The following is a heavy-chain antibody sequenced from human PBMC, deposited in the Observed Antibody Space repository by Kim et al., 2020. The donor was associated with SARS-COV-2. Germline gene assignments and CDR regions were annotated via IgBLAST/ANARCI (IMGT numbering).Heavy chain of an antibody. Sequence: GGSLRLSCAASGFTFSSYSMNWVRQAPGKGLEWVSYISSSSSTIYYADSVKGRFTISRDNAKNSLYLQMNSLRDEDTAVYYCARVRIAHYYYGMDVWGQGTTVTVSS. CDR1: GFTFSSYS. V-gene: IGHV3-48*02. J-gene: IGHJ6*02. CDR2: ISSSSSTI. CDR3: ARVRIAHYYYGMDV. D-gene: IGHD6-13*01.